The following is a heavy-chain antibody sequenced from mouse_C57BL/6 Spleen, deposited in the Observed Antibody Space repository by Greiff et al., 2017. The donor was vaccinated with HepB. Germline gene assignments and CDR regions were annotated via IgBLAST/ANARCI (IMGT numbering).Heavy chain of an antibody. D-gene: IGHD2-4*01. CDR3: ARHGVYYDYDGGYYFDY. CDR2: FYPGSGSI. Sequence: VKLQESGAELVKPGASVKLSCKASGYTFTEYTIHWVKQRSGQGLEWIGWFYPGSGSIKYNEKFKDKATLTADKSSSTVYMELSRLTSEDSAVYFCARHGVYYDYDGGYYFDYWGQGTTLTVSS. CDR1: GYTFTEYT. V-gene: IGHV1-62-2*01. J-gene: IGHJ2*01.